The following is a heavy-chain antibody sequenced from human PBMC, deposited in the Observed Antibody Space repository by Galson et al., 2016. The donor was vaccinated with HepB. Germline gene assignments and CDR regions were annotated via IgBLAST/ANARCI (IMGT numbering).Heavy chain of an antibody. CDR3: SKDFCREVYGSSGP. D-gene: IGHD3-22*01. V-gene: IGHV3-23*01. CDR1: GFIFSIYA. Sequence: SLRLSCAASGFIFSIYAMNWVRQAPGKGLEWVSTIMHSGATTYYADSVRGRFTVSRDNFRNTLYLQMNNLRPEDTAVYYCSKDFCREVYGSSGPWGQGALVTVST. J-gene: IGHJ5*02. CDR2: IMHSGATT.